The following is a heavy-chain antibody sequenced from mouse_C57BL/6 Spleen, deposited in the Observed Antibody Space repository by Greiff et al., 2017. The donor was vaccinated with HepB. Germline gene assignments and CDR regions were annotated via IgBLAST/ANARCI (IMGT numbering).Heavy chain of an antibody. Sequence: VMLVESGPELVKPGASVKISCKASGYSFTSYYIHWVKQRPGQGLEWIGWIYPGSGNTKYNEKFKGKATLTADTSSSTAYMQLSSLTSEDSAVYYCAKGGYYYAMDYWGQGTSVTVSS. CDR3: AKGGYYYAMDY. V-gene: IGHV1-66*01. CDR1: GYSFTSYY. CDR2: IYPGSGNT. D-gene: IGHD2-2*01. J-gene: IGHJ4*01.